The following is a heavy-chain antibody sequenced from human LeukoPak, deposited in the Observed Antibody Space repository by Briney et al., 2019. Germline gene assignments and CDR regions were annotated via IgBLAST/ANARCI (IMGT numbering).Heavy chain of an antibody. Sequence: ASVTVSCKASGYTFTGYYMHWVRQAPGQGLEWMGWINPNSGGTNYAQKFQGRVTMTRDTSISTAYMELSRLRPDDTAIYYCARDGPAQMVDFDYWGQGTLVTVSS. V-gene: IGHV1-2*02. CDR1: GYTFTGYY. J-gene: IGHJ4*02. CDR3: ARDGPAQMVDFDY. CDR2: INPNSGGT. D-gene: IGHD3-10*01.